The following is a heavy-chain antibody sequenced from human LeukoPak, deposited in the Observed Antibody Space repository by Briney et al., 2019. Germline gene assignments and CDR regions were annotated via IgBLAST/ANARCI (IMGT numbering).Heavy chain of an antibody. Sequence: PGGSLRLSCAASGFTFSSHWMTWVRQAPGKGLEWVANINQDGSERYYVDSVKGRFTISRDNAKNSLHLQMNSLRAEDTAVCYCARDSEYSSSFAFDIWGRGTMVTVSS. J-gene: IGHJ3*02. CDR2: INQDGSER. V-gene: IGHV3-7*01. CDR3: ARDSEYSSSFAFDI. CDR1: GFTFSSHW. D-gene: IGHD6-13*01.